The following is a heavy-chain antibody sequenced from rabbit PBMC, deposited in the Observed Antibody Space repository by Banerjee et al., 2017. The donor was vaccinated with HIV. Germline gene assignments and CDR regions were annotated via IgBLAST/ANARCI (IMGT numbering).Heavy chain of an antibody. Sequence: QSVEESGGDLVKPGGTLTLTCTVSGFSLSSYAMTWVRQAPGKGLEWIGYINTGKGITGYASWAKGRFTISKTSSTTVTLQMTSLTAADTATFFCARAGDYGDWDLWGPGSLVTVS. CDR1: GFSLSSYA. CDR2: INTGKGIT. CDR3: ARAGDYGDWDL. V-gene: IGHV1S40*01. J-gene: IGHJ4*01. D-gene: IGHD2-1*01.